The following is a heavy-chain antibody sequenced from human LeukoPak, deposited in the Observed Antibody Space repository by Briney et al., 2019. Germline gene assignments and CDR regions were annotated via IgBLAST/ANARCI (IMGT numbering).Heavy chain of an antibody. V-gene: IGHV1-2*02. D-gene: IGHD2-15*01. Sequence: ASVKVSCKASGYTFTGYYMHWLRQAPGQGLEWMGWINPNSGGTNYAQKFQGRVTMTRDTSISTAYMELSRLRSDDTAVYYCARSLVVVAAHFDYWGQGTLVTVSS. CDR2: INPNSGGT. J-gene: IGHJ4*02. CDR3: ARSLVVVAAHFDY. CDR1: GYTFTGYY.